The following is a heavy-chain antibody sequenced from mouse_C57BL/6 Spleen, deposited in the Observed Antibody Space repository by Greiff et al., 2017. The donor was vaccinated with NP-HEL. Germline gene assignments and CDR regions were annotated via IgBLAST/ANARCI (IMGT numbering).Heavy chain of an antibody. J-gene: IGHJ2*01. CDR3: ARHEDAHVSLYYGSRGYYFDY. CDR2: FYPGSGSI. CDR1: GYTFTEYT. D-gene: IGHD1-1*01. V-gene: IGHV1-62-2*01. Sequence: QVQLQQSGAELVKPGASVKLSCKASGYTFTEYTIHWVKQRSGQGLEWIGWFYPGSGSIKYNEKFKDKATLTADKSSSTAYMELSRLTSEDSAVYFCARHEDAHVSLYYGSRGYYFDYWGQGTTLTVSS.